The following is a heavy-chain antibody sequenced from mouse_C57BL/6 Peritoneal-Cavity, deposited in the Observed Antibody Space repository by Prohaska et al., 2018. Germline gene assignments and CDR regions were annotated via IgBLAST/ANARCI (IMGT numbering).Heavy chain of an antibody. J-gene: IGHJ1*03. Sequence: LVAPSQSLSITCTVSGFSLTSYGVHWVRQPPGKGLEWLVVIWSDGSTTYNSALKSRLSISKDNSKSQVFLKMNSLQTDDTAMYYCARHYSGSSYLYFDVWGTATTVTVSS. CDR2: IWSDGST. D-gene: IGHD1-1*01. CDR1: GFSLTSYG. CDR3: ARHYSGSSYLYFDV. V-gene: IGHV2-6-2*01.